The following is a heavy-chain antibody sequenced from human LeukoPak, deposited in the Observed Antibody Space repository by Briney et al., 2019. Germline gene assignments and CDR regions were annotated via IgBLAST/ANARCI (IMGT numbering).Heavy chain of an antibody. Sequence: PGGSLRLSCAASGFTFSSYWMSWVRQAPGKGLEWVANIKLDGSEKNYVDSVKGRFTISRDNAKNSVYLQMNSLRAEDTAVYYCARGGTATYYSDYWGQGTLVTVSS. V-gene: IGHV3-7*01. J-gene: IGHJ4*02. CDR3: ARGGTATYYSDY. CDR1: GFTFSSYW. CDR2: IKLDGSEK. D-gene: IGHD3-16*01.